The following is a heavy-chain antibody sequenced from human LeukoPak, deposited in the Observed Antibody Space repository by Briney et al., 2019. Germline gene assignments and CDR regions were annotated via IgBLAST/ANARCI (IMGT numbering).Heavy chain of an antibody. J-gene: IGHJ3*01. D-gene: IGHD2-15*01. CDR2: IHNTGST. Sequence: SETLSLTCIVSGGSINTDVYYWTWIRKHPRKGLEWIGYIHNTGSTYNPTLKTRVTISKDTSANQFSLTLTSVTAADTAVYYCVGDRYLGTWRAFDVWDQGTMVTVSS. CDR3: VGDRYLGTWRAFDV. V-gene: IGHV4-31*03. CDR1: GGSINTDVYY.